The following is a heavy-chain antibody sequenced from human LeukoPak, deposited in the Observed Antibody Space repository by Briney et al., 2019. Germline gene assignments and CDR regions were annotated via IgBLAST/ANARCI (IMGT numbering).Heavy chain of an antibody. CDR3: ARASDSGDWLLGY. CDR1: GDFISRYY. V-gene: IGHV4-59*01. D-gene: IGHD2-21*02. J-gene: IGHJ4*02. CDR2: VYDRGGT. Sequence: SETLSLTCTVSGDFISRYYGSWIRQSPGKGLEWIGYVYDRGGTNYNPSLKSRAIISADTSKNQFSLKVTSVTAADTAVYYCARASDSGDWLLGYWGQGTLVTVSS.